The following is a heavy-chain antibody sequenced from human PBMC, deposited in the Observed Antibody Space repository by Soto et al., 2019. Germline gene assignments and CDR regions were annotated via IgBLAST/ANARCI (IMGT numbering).Heavy chain of an antibody. CDR3: ARDYTSTSYGFDS. J-gene: IGHJ4*02. V-gene: IGHV3-33*01. CDR1: GFTFSTYG. D-gene: IGHD2-2*01. Sequence: GGSLRLSCAASGFTFSTYGMHWVRQAPGKGLEWVAVIWYDGSNEYYADSVKGRFTISRDNSKNTLYLQMNSLRAEDTAVYYCARDYTSTSYGFDSWGQGTLVTVSS. CDR2: IWYDGSNE.